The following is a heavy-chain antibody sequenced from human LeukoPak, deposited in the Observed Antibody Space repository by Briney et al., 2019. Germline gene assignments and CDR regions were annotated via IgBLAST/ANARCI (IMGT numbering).Heavy chain of an antibody. V-gene: IGHV4-4*07. CDR2: IFVSGNT. J-gene: IGHJ4*02. CDR3: ARDLGDLAGFDY. D-gene: IGHD3-10*01. CDR1: SFSNYY. Sequence: PSETLSLTCTVSSFSNYYWSWVRQPAGKGLEWIGRIFVSGNTNYNPSLKSRITMSIDTPKNQFSLKLSSVTAADTAVYYCARDLGDLAGFDYWGQGTLVTVSS.